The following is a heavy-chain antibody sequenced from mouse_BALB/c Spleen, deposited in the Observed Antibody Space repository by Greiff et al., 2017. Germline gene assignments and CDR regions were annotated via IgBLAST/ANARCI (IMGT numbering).Heavy chain of an antibody. CDR3: AGNWDGGDY. J-gene: IGHJ2*01. Sequence: DVKLVESGPGLVKPSQSLSLTCSVTGYSITSGYYWNWIRQFPGNKLEWMGYISYDGSNNYNPSLKNRISITRDTSKNQFFLKLNSVTTEDTATYYCAGNWDGGDYWGQGTTLTVSS. CDR1: GYSITSGYY. V-gene: IGHV3-6*02. CDR2: ISYDGSN. D-gene: IGHD4-1*02.